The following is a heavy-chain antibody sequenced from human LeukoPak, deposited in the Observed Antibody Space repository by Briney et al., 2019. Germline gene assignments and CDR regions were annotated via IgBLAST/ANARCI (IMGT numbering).Heavy chain of an antibody. CDR3: ARVGITIFGVKTWFDP. CDR1: GGSVSSGSYY. CDR2: IYYSGST. D-gene: IGHD3-3*01. Sequence: SETLSLTCTVSGGSVSSGSYYWSWIRQPPGKGLEWFGYIYYSGSTNYNPSLKSRVTISVDTSKNQFSLKLSSVTAADTAVYYCARVGITIFGVKTWFDPWGQGTLVTVSS. V-gene: IGHV4-61*01. J-gene: IGHJ5*02.